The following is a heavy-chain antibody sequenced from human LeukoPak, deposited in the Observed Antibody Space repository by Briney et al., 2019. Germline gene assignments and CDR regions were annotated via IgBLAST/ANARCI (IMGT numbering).Heavy chain of an antibody. V-gene: IGHV3-7*01. Sequence: PGGSLRLSCAASGFTFSSYWMSWVRQAPGKGLEWVANIKQDGSEKYYVDSVKGRFTISRDNAKNSLYLQMNSLRAEDTAVYYCARDPLRYGPGSYPDDTFDYWGQGTLVTVSS. CDR1: GFTFSSYW. D-gene: IGHD3-10*01. J-gene: IGHJ4*02. CDR3: ARDPLRYGPGSYPDDTFDY. CDR2: IKQDGSEK.